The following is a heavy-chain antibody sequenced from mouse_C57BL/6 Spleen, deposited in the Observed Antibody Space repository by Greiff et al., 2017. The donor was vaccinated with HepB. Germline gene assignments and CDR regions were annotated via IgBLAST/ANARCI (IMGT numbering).Heavy chain of an antibody. CDR2: IYPGDGDT. V-gene: IGHV1-82*01. J-gene: IGHJ4*01. D-gene: IGHD2-2*01. CDR3: ARWMVTTGGNYYAMDY. Sequence: QVQLKESGPELVKPGASVKISCKASGYAFSSSWMNWVKQRPGKGLEWIGRIYPGDGDTNYNGKFKGKATLTADKSSSTAYMQLSSLTSEDSAVYFCARWMVTTGGNYYAMDYWGQGTSVTVSS. CDR1: GYAFSSSW.